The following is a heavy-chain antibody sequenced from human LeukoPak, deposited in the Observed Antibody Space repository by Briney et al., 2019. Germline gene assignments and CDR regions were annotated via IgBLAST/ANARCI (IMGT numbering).Heavy chain of an antibody. V-gene: IGHV4-59*01. CDR1: GGSISSSY. J-gene: IGHJ4*02. CDR2: VYSSGNT. CDR3: ARGGRTHGTGWYSDY. Sequence: SETLSLTCTVSGGSISSSYWSWIRQPPGKGLEWIGYVYSSGNTNYNPSLKSRVTISVDTSKNQFSLELRSVTAADTAVYYCARGGRTHGTGWYSDYWGQGTLVTVSS. D-gene: IGHD6-19*01.